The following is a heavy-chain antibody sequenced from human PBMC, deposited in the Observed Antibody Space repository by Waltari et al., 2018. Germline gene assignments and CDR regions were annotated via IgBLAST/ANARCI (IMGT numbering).Heavy chain of an antibody. V-gene: IGHV4-59*01. CDR3: GSSGNLGLIDF. D-gene: IGHD1-26*01. CDR1: DGSINSFT. Sequence: QVQPLESGPGLVKPSETLSLTCFVGDGSINSFTWPWMRQPPGEGLEWIGSLHYTGDTMYNASLKSRVTISLDRSKRHLSLKLQSVTAADTALYYCGSSGNLGLIDFWGQGTLVAVSS. CDR2: LHYTGDT. J-gene: IGHJ4*02.